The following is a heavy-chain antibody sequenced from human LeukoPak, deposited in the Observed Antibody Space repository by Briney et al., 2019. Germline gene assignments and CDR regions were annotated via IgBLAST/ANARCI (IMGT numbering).Heavy chain of an antibody. V-gene: IGHV3-21*01. CDR3: ARDKTRGLGYSYSKSGNYFDY. J-gene: IGHJ4*02. CDR2: IFPSGGEI. Sequence: GGSLRLSCAASGFTFSTFAMIWARHPPGKGLEWVSSIFPSGGEIHYADSVRGRFTISRDNAKNSLYLQMNSLRAEDTAVYSCARDKTRGLGYSYSKSGNYFDYWGQGTLVTVSS. CDR1: GFTFSTFA. D-gene: IGHD5-18*01.